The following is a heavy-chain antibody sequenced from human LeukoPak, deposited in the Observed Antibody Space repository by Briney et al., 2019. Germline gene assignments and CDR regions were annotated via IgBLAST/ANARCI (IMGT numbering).Heavy chain of an antibody. J-gene: IGHJ4*02. CDR2: INHSGST. CDR1: GGSFSGYY. V-gene: IGHV4-34*01. D-gene: IGHD3-16*02. CDR3: ARRRWYDYVWGSYRYDGWYFDY. Sequence: SETLSLTCAVYGGSFSGYYWSWLRQPPGKGLEWIGEINHSGSTNYNPSLKSRVTISVDTSKNQFSLKLSSVTAADTAVYYCARRRWYDYVWGSYRYDGWYFDYWGQGTLVTVSS.